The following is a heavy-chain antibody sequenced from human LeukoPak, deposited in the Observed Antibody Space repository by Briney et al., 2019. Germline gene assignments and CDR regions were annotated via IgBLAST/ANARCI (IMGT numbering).Heavy chain of an antibody. Sequence: PSETLSLTCTVSGGSISSSSYCWGWIRQPPGKGLEWIGSIYYSGSTYYNPSLKSRVTISVDRSKNQFSLKLSSVTAADTAVYYCARGGYDSSGYFGFRRNVPFDYWGQGTLVTVSS. V-gene: IGHV4-39*07. CDR2: IYYSGST. CDR1: GGSISSSSYC. CDR3: ARGGYDSSGYFGFRRNVPFDY. D-gene: IGHD3-22*01. J-gene: IGHJ4*02.